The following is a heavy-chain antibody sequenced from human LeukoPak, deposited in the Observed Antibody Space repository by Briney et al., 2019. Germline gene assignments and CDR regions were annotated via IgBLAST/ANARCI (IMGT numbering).Heavy chain of an antibody. CDR2: ISSSSSTI. CDR1: GFTFSSYS. V-gene: IGHV3-48*01. J-gene: IGHJ4*02. Sequence: PGGSLRLSCAASGFTFSSYSMNWVRQAPGKGVEWVSYISSSSSTIYYADSVKGRFTISRDNAKNSLYLQMNSLRAEDTAVYYCARSGRAATIFGVVIIPEIFDYWGQGTLVTVSS. CDR3: ARSGRAATIFGVVIIPEIFDY. D-gene: IGHD3-3*01.